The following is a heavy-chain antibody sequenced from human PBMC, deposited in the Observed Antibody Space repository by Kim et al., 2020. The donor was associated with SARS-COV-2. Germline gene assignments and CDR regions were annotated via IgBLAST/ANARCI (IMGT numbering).Heavy chain of an antibody. Sequence: GGSLRLSCAASGFTFSSYAMSWVRQAPGKGLEWVSAISGSGGSTYYADSVKGRFTISRDNSKNTLYLQMNSLRAEDTAVYYCAKDLGYDSRTPPYFDYWGQGTLVTVSS. V-gene: IGHV3-23*01. CDR2: ISGSGGST. CDR3: AKDLGYDSRTPPYFDY. CDR1: GFTFSSYA. J-gene: IGHJ4*02. D-gene: IGHD3-22*01.